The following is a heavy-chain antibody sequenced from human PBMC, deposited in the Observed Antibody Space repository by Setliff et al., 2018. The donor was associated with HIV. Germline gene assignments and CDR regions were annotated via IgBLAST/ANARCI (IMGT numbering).Heavy chain of an antibody. V-gene: IGHV4-38-2*02. D-gene: IGHD3-22*01. J-gene: IGHJ4*02. Sequence: ETLSLTCTVSGFSISSDYYGGWIRQPPGKGLEWIGSIYHSGSTYYSPSLQSRVTMAVDTSKNQFSLKLSSVTAADTAVYYCASYYGADEPSYYFDFWGQGTQVTVSS. CDR3: ASYYGADEPSYYFDF. CDR1: GFSISSDYY. CDR2: IYHSGST.